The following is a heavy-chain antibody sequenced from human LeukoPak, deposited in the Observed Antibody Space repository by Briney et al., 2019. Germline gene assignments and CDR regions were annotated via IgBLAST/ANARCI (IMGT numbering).Heavy chain of an antibody. J-gene: IGHJ4*02. D-gene: IGHD1-26*01. Sequence: GGSLRLSCAASGFTFSSYSMNWVRQAPGKGLEWVSSISSSSSYIYYADPVKGRFTISRDNAKNSLYLQMNSLRAEDTAVYYCARDDFGWELLGNFDYWGQGTLVTVSS. CDR2: ISSSSSYI. V-gene: IGHV3-21*01. CDR1: GFTFSSYS. CDR3: ARDDFGWELLGNFDY.